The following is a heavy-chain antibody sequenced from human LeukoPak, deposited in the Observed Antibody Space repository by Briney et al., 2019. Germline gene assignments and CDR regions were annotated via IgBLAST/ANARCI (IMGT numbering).Heavy chain of an antibody. Sequence: PSETLSLTCTVSGGSISSYYWSWIRQPPGKGLEWIGYIYYSGSTNYNPSLKSRVTISVDTSKNQFSLKLSSVTAADTAVYYCARESANWRAFDIWGQGTMVTVSS. CDR3: ARESANWRAFDI. V-gene: IGHV4-59*01. CDR1: GGSISSYY. J-gene: IGHJ3*02. D-gene: IGHD7-27*01. CDR2: IYYSGST.